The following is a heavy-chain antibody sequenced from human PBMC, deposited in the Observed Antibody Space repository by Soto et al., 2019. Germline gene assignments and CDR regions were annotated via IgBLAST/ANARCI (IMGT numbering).Heavy chain of an antibody. CDR1: GGSISSYY. D-gene: IGHD6-6*01. V-gene: IGHV4-59*01. CDR3: ARRYSSSSGWFDP. J-gene: IGHJ5*02. Sequence: SDTLSLTCAVSGGSISSYYWSWIRQPPGKGLEWIGYIYYSGSTNYNPSLKSRVTISVDTSKNQFSLKLSSVTAGDTAVYYCARRYSSSSGWFDPWGQGTLVTVSS. CDR2: IYYSGST.